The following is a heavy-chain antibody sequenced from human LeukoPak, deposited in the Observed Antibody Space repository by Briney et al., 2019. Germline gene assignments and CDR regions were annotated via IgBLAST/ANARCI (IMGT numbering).Heavy chain of an antibody. CDR3: ARDRYGDYSFDY. CDR1: GFTFSRFA. V-gene: IGHV3-23*01. J-gene: IGHJ4*02. Sequence: PGGSLRLSCAASGFTFSRFAMSWVRQAPGKGLEWLSTINGAGSDTYYADSVKGRFIVSRDNSKNTLYVQVNSPRAEDTALYYCARDRYGDYSFDYWGQGTLVTVSS. D-gene: IGHD4-17*01. CDR2: INGAGSDT.